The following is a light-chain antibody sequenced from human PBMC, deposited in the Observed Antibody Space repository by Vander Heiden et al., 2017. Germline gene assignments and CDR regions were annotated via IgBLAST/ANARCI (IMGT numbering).Light chain of an antibody. V-gene: IGLV1-47*01. J-gene: IGLJ3*02. CDR3: AAWDDSLSCLV. CDR2: RND. Sequence: QSALTQPPSASGTPGQRVTIPCPGSSSNIGSNDVHWYQQFPGATPQLLIYRNDHRPSGVPDRFSGSQSGTSASLAISGLRSEDAADYYCAAWDDSLSCLVFGGGTKLTVL. CDR1: SSNIGSND.